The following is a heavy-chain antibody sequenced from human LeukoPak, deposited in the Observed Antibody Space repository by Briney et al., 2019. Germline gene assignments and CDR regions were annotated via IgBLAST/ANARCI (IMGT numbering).Heavy chain of an antibody. J-gene: IGHJ5*02. Sequence: ASVKVSCKTSGYTFTAYYMHWVRQAPGQGREWMGWVNPNNGGTTYSRRFQGRVTMTRDTSTSTAYLDLSRLSSDDTAVYYCARRLGETSVYNYGLSLDPWGQGTLLTVSS. CDR1: GYTFTAYY. CDR3: ARRLGETSVYNYGLSLDP. CDR2: VNPNNGGT. D-gene: IGHD3-10*01. V-gene: IGHV1-2*02.